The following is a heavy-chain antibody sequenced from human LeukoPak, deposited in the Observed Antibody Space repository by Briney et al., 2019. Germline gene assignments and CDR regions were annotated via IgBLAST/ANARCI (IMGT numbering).Heavy chain of an antibody. D-gene: IGHD3-10*01. CDR2: ISGSSSYI. CDR1: GFTFSSYS. J-gene: IGHJ6*02. Sequence: GGSLRLSCAASGFTFSSYSMNWVRRAPGKGLEWVSSISGSSSYIYYADSVKGRFTISRDNAKNSLYLQMNSLRAEDTAVYYCARGPRGTTMVRGVSSGYYYYGMDVWGRGTTVTVSS. CDR3: ARGPRGTTMVRGVSSGYYYYGMDV. V-gene: IGHV3-21*01.